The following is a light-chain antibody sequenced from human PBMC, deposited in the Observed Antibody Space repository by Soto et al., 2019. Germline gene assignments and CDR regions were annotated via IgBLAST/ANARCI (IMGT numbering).Light chain of an antibody. J-gene: IGKJ1*01. V-gene: IGKV1-6*02. CDR1: QGISKD. Sequence: AIQLTQSPSSLSASVRDRVTITCRASQGISKDLGWYQQKPGKAPKLLIFGASFLQSGVPSRFSGSGSGTDFTLTISSLQPEDFATYYCLQNYYNFRTFGQGTKVEIK. CDR3: LQNYYNFRT. CDR2: GAS.